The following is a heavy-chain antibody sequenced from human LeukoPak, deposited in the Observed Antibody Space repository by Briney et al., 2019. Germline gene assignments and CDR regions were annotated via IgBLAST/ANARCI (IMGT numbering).Heavy chain of an antibody. D-gene: IGHD2-2*01. Sequence: SETLSLTCTVSGGSISSSSYYWAWIRQPPGKGLEWIGSLYYIGSTYSNPSLKIRVTIFVDTSKNQFSLKLNSVTAADTAVYYCARSQATAMVSDYWGQGTLVTVSS. CDR1: GGSISSSSYY. CDR3: ARSQATAMVSDY. CDR2: LYYIGST. V-gene: IGHV4-39*01. J-gene: IGHJ4*02.